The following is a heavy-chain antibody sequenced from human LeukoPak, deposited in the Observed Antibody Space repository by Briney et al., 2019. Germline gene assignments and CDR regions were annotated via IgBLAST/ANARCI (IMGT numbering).Heavy chain of an antibody. J-gene: IGHJ3*02. Sequence: GGSLRLSCAASGFTFSSYSMNWVRQAPGKGLEWVSSISSSSSYIYYADSVKGRFTISRDNAKNSLYLQMNSLRAEDTAVYYCAREEFGYSSGWSLDAFDIWGQGTMVTVSS. CDR1: GFTFSSYS. V-gene: IGHV3-21*01. CDR2: ISSSSSYI. D-gene: IGHD6-19*01. CDR3: AREEFGYSSGWSLDAFDI.